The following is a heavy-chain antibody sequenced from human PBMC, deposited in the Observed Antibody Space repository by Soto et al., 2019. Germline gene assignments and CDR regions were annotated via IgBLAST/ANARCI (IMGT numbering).Heavy chain of an antibody. V-gene: IGHV1-2*02. CDR1: GYTFTGYY. D-gene: IGHD4-17*01. CDR3: ARPTDGPNWFDP. Sequence: GVPVKVSCKASGYTFTGYYMHCVRQAPGQGLEWMGWINPNSGGTNYAQKFQGRFTISRDNAKNSLYLQMNSLRAEDTAVYYCARPTDGPNWFDPWGQGTLVTVSS. CDR2: INPNSGGT. J-gene: IGHJ5*02.